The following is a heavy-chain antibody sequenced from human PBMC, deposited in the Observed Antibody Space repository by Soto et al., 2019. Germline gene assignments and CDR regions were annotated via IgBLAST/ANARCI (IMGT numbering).Heavy chain of an antibody. J-gene: IGHJ5*02. CDR1: GFTFSSYA. Sequence: GGSLRLSCAASGFTFSSYAMSWVRQAPGKGLEWVSAISGSGGSTYYADSVKGRFTISRDNSKNTLYLQMNSLRAEYTAVYYCAKGRKLMVYANLFDLWGQGTLVTASS. CDR3: AKGRKLMVYANLFDL. V-gene: IGHV3-23*01. D-gene: IGHD2-8*01. CDR2: ISGSGGST.